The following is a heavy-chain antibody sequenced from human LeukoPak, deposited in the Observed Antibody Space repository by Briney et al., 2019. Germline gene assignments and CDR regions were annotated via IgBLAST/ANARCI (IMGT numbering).Heavy chain of an antibody. J-gene: IGHJ6*03. CDR3: ARAPYYYGSGSYHDYYYYYMDV. CDR1: GYTFTSYG. V-gene: IGHV1-18*01. CDR2: ISAYNGNT. Sequence: GASVKVSCKASGYTFTSYGISWVRQAPGQGLEWMGWISAYNGNTNYAQKLQGRVTMTTDTSTSTAYMELRSLRSDDTAVYYCARAPYYYGSGSYHDYYYYYMDVWGKGTTVTISS. D-gene: IGHD3-10*01.